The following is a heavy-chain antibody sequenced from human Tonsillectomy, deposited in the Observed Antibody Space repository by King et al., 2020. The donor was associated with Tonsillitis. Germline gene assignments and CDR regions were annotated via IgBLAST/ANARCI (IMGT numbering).Heavy chain of an antibody. CDR2: SSDSAGGT. D-gene: IGHD3-3*01. V-gene: IGHV3-23*04. CDR3: AKLLRSGYHLYYMDV. Sequence: VQLVESGGGLVQPGGSLRLSCAASGFTFISFAMTWVRQAPGKGLEGVACSSDSAGGTYYADSVNGRFTISRDKSKNTLYLQVNGLRAEDTAVYYCAKLLRSGYHLYYMDVWGKGTTVTVSS. J-gene: IGHJ6*03. CDR1: GFTFISFA.